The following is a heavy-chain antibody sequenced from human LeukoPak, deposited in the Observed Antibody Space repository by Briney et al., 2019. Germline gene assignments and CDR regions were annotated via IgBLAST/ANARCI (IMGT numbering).Heavy chain of an antibody. J-gene: IGHJ4*02. CDR3: AAGHYYDSSGYKSPLDY. CDR1: GGSISSGSYY. Sequence: PSETLSLTCTVSGGSISSGSYYWSWIRQPAGKGLEWIGSIYYSGSTYYNPSLKSRVTISVDTSKNQFSLKLSSVTAADTAVYYCAAGHYYDSSGYKSPLDYWGQGTLVTVSS. CDR2: IYYSGST. V-gene: IGHV4-39*01. D-gene: IGHD3-22*01.